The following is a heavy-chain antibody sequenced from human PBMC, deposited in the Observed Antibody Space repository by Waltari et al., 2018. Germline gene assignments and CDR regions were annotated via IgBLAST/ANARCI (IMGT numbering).Heavy chain of an antibody. V-gene: IGHV3-74*01. CDR3: ARAFVNIAARGMDA. CDR2: ISSNGNYG. J-gene: IGHJ6*02. CDR1: GFTVHGYV. D-gene: IGHD6-13*01. Sequence: EVLLVESGGGLVQPGGSLRLSCAASGFTVHGYVLYWVRQAPGKGLVWVSTISSNGNYGTYADSVRGRFTISRDNAKNTLYLQMNSLTAEDTAVYYCARAFVNIAARGMDAWGQGTAVTVSS.